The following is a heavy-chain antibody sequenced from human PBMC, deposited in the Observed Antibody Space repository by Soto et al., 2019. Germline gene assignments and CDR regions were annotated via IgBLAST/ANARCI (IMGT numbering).Heavy chain of an antibody. CDR2: ITGGGST. V-gene: IGHV3-23*01. Sequence: GGSLRLSCAASGFTFSSYAMNWVRRAPGKGLEWVSSITGGGSTYYADSVKGRFTISRDNSKNTLYLQMNSLRAEDTAVYYCAKDLAVRGVTSFDYWGQGTLVTVSS. CDR1: GFTFSSYA. J-gene: IGHJ4*02. D-gene: IGHD3-10*01. CDR3: AKDLAVRGVTSFDY.